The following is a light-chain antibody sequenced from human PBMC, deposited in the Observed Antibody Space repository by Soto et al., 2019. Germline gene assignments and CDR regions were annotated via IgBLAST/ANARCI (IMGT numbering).Light chain of an antibody. J-gene: IGKJ2*01. Sequence: DIQMTQSPSSLSASVGDTVTITCRASLTISPFLNWYQQKAGKAPSLLIYAASSLETGVPSRFSGSGSAADFALTISTLQPADFATDYEQQSYSTPYTFGQGTKLEIK. CDR2: AAS. CDR3: QQSYSTPYT. CDR1: LTISPF. V-gene: IGKV1-39*01.